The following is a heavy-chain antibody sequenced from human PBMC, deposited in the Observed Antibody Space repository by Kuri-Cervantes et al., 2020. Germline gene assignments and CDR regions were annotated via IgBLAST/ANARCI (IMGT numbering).Heavy chain of an antibody. CDR3: AGGPSFRSPGVDP. CDR1: GYTFTSYY. CDR2: INPSGGST. V-gene: IGHV1-46*01. Sequence: ASVKVSCKASGYTFTSYYMHWVRQAPGQGLEWMGIINPSGGSTSYAQKFQGRVTMTRDRSASTVYMEMRGLRSEDAAGYYCAGGPSFRSPGVDPWGQGTLVTVSS. D-gene: IGHD3-3*01. J-gene: IGHJ5*02.